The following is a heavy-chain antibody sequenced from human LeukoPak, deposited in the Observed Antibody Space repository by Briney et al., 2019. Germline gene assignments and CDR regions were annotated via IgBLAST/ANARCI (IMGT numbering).Heavy chain of an antibody. Sequence: GGSLRLSCAASGFMFSGYWMTWVRQAPGKGLEWVANIKGDGTETSYVTSVRGRFTISRDSAKNSLYLQMNNLRVEDTAVYYCAREEVKSFDNWGQGTLVTVSS. J-gene: IGHJ5*02. CDR1: GFMFSGYW. V-gene: IGHV3-7*03. CDR2: IKGDGTET. CDR3: AREEVKSFDN.